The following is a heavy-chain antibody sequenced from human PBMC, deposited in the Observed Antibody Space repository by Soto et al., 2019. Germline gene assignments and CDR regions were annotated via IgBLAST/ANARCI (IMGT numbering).Heavy chain of an antibody. Sequence: GGSLRLSCSASGFTFSSYGMSWVRQAPGKGLEWVSAISVTGANTFYADSVKGRFTISRDNSKNTLSLQVNSLRAEDTAVYYCARNGGLPNAPDYWCQGTLVTVSS. CDR3: ARNGGLPNAPDY. V-gene: IGHV3-23*01. CDR1: GFTFSSYG. J-gene: IGHJ4*02. CDR2: ISVTGANT. D-gene: IGHD5-12*01.